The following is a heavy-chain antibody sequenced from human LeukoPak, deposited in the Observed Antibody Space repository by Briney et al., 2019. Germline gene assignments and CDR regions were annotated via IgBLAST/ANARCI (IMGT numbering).Heavy chain of an antibody. CDR2: MNPNSGNT. V-gene: IGHV1-8*01. Sequence: ASVKVSCKASGYTFTSYDINWVRQATGQGLEWMGWMNPNSGNTGYAQKFQGRVTMTRNTSISTAYMELSSLRSEDTAVYYCARSGGKRYCTNGVCYTQFDYWGQGTLVTASS. CDR3: ARSGGKRYCTNGVCYTQFDY. D-gene: IGHD2-8*01. CDR1: GYTFTSYD. J-gene: IGHJ4*02.